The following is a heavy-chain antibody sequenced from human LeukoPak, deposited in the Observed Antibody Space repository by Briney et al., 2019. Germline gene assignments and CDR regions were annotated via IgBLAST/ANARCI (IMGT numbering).Heavy chain of an antibody. CDR3: AKDDEYDILTGGNFDY. Sequence: GGSLRLSCAASGFTFSIYAMSWVRQAPGKGLECVSAISGSGGSTYYADSVKGRFTISRDNSKNTLYLQMNSLRAEDTAVYYCAKDDEYDILTGGNFDYWGQGTLVTVSS. CDR2: ISGSGGST. CDR1: GFTFSIYA. J-gene: IGHJ4*02. D-gene: IGHD3-9*01. V-gene: IGHV3-23*01.